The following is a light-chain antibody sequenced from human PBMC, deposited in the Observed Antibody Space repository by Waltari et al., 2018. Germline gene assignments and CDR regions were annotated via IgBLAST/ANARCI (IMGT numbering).Light chain of an antibody. V-gene: IGLV2-8*01. Sequence: QSALTQPPSASGSPGQSVTISCTGTSRDIGGSNFVSWYQQRPGKAPRFLIYDVNKRPSGVSDRFSGSKSGNTASLTVSGLQPDDEATYYCSAFAGSNNFGVFGGVTKLTVL. CDR2: DVN. CDR1: SRDIGGSNF. CDR3: SAFAGSNNFGV. J-gene: IGLJ3*02.